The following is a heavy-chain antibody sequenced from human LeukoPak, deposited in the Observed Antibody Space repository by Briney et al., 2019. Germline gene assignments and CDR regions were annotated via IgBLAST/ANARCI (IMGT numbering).Heavy chain of an antibody. CDR3: ARHLPNIVAGDGSDY. CDR2: IYYSGST. CDR1: GGSISSYY. Sequence: PSETLSLTCTVSGGSISSYYWSWLRQPPGKGLEWIGYIYYSGSTNYNPSLKSRVTISVDTSKNQFSLKLSSVTAADTAVYYCARHLPNIVAGDGSDYWGQGTLVTVSS. D-gene: IGHD5-12*01. V-gene: IGHV4-59*08. J-gene: IGHJ4*02.